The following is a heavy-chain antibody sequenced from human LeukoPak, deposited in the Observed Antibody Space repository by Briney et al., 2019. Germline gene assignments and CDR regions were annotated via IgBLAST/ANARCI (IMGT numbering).Heavy chain of an antibody. D-gene: IGHD4-17*01. J-gene: IGHJ3*02. Sequence: WGSLRLSCAASGFTFSSYGMHWVRQAPGKGLEWVAVIWYDGSNKYYADSVKGRFTISRDNSKNTLYLQMNSLRAEDTAVYYCARNQDYGVYNSVGAFDIWGQGTMVTVSS. CDR3: ARNQDYGVYNSVGAFDI. CDR1: GFTFSSYG. CDR2: IWYDGSNK. V-gene: IGHV3-33*01.